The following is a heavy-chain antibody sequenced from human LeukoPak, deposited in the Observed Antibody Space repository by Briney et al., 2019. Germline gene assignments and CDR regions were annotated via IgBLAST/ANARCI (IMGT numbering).Heavy chain of an antibody. V-gene: IGHV3-7*01. D-gene: IGHD2-2*02. CDR1: GFTFSSYW. Sequence: GGSLRLSCAASGFTFSSYWMSWVRQAPGKGLEWVANIKQDGSEKYYVDSVKGRFTISRDNAKNSLYLQMNSLRAEDTAVYYCARGLAIKEVPAAIPGYWGKETLVTVSS. CDR3: ARGLAIKEVPAAIPGY. J-gene: IGHJ4*02. CDR2: IKQDGSEK.